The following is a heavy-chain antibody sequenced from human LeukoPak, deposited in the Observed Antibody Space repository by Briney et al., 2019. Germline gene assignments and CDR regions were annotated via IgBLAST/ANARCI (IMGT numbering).Heavy chain of an antibody. V-gene: IGHV3-53*01. D-gene: IGHD1-26*01. CDR1: GFTFSSYW. Sequence: QPGGSLRLSCAASGFTFSSYWMSWVRQAPGKGLEWVSVIYSGGSTYYADSVKGRFTISRDNSKNTLYLQMNSLRAEDTAVYYCAREARSHWFDPWGQGTLVTVSS. CDR2: IYSGGST. CDR3: AREARSHWFDP. J-gene: IGHJ5*02.